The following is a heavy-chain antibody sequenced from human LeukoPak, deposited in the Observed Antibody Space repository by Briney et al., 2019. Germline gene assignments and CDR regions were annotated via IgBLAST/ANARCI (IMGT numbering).Heavy chain of an antibody. CDR3: AKDGITMVRGVILFDY. D-gene: IGHD3-10*01. V-gene: IGHV3-23*01. CDR1: GFTFSSYA. Sequence: HPGGSLRLSCAASGFTFSSYAMSWVRQAPGKGLEWVSAISGSGGSTYYADSVKGRFTISRDNSKNTLYLQMNSLRAEDTAVYYCAKDGITMVRGVILFDYWGQGTLVTVSS. J-gene: IGHJ4*02. CDR2: ISGSGGST.